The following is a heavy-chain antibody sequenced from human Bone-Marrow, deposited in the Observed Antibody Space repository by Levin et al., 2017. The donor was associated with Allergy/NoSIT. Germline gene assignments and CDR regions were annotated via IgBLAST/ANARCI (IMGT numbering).Heavy chain of an antibody. Sequence: GESLKISCAASGFTFSTYGMHWVRQAPGKGLEWVTVISYDGSNEYYADSVKGRFTISRDNSKNTLYLQMNSLRAEDTAVYYCAKEGVHGSTPPWYYYGMDVWGQGTTVSVSS. J-gene: IGHJ6*02. D-gene: IGHD1-26*01. V-gene: IGHV3-30*18. CDR2: ISYDGSNE. CDR1: GFTFSTYG. CDR3: AKEGVHGSTPPWYYYGMDV.